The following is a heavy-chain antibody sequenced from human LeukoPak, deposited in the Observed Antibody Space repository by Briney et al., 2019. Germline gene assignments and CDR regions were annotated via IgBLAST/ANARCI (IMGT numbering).Heavy chain of an antibody. D-gene: IGHD2-2*01. CDR1: GFTFSSCW. CDR3: ARHSTSSRFSFFDY. J-gene: IGHJ4*02. CDR2: INQDGSGR. Sequence: GGSLRLSCAASGFTFSSCWMSWVRQAPGKGLEWVANINQDGSGRYYVDSVKGRFTISRDNAKNSLYLQMDSLTAEDTAIYYCARHSTSSRFSFFDYWGQGTLVTVSS. V-gene: IGHV3-7*02.